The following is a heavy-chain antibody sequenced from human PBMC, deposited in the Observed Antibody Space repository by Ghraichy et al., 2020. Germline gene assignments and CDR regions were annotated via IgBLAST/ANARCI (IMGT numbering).Heavy chain of an antibody. D-gene: IGHD1-26*01. CDR3: AKDTGEWELRAMDAFDI. CDR1: KFTFSNYA. V-gene: IGHV3-23*01. Sequence: ETLSLTCAASKFTFSNYAMSWVRQAPGRGLEWVSAISASGSNTLYADSVRGRFTISRDNSQNTLYLQMNSLRAEDTAVFYCAKDTGEWELRAMDAFDIWGQGTMVAVSS. J-gene: IGHJ3*02. CDR2: ISASGSNT.